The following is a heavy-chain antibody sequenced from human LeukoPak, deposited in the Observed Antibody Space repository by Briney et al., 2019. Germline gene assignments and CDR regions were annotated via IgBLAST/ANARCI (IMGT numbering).Heavy chain of an antibody. Sequence: HVASVKVSCKASGGTFSSYAISWVRQAPGQGLEWMGGIIPIFGTANYAQKSQGRVTITADESTSTAYMELSSLRPEDTAVYYCARTGKWELLRRRTFDIWGQGTMVTVSS. CDR2: IIPIFGTA. V-gene: IGHV1-69*13. D-gene: IGHD1-26*01. J-gene: IGHJ3*02. CDR3: ARTGKWELLRRRTFDI. CDR1: GGTFSSYA.